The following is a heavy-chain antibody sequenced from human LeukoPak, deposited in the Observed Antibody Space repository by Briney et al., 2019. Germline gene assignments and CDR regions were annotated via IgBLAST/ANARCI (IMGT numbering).Heavy chain of an antibody. CDR1: GYSISSGYY. J-gene: IGHJ4*02. Sequence: PSETLSLTCTVSGYSISSGYYWGWIRQPPGKGLEWIGSIYHSGSTYYNPSLKSRVTISVDTSKNQFSLKLSSVTAADTAVYYCARSMVRGVIIATPFDYWGQGTLVTVSS. V-gene: IGHV4-38-2*02. CDR3: ARSMVRGVIIATPFDY. CDR2: IYHSGST. D-gene: IGHD3-10*01.